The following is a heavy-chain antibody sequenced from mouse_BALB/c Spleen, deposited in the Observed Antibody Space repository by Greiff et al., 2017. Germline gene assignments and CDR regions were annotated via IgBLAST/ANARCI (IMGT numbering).Heavy chain of an antibody. J-gene: IGHJ2*01. CDR2: IYWDDDK. D-gene: IGHD2-4*01. Sequence: QVTLKVSGPGILQPSQTLSLTCSFSGFSLSTSGMCVSWIRQPSGKGLEWLAHIYWDDDKRYNPSLKSRLTISKDTSRNQVFLKITRVDTADTATYYCARRSTMITTGYFDYWGQGTTLTVSS. V-gene: IGHV8-12*01. CDR1: GFSLSTSGMC. CDR3: ARRSTMITTGYFDY.